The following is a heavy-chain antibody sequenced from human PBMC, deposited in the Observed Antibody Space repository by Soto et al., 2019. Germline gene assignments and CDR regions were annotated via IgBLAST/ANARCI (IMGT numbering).Heavy chain of an antibody. Sequence: ASVKVSCKASGYTSADFGISWVRQAPGQGLEWMGWVSGNNGASNPAPKVQGRITMTLDTSTGVSYMALRSLKSDDTAIYYCVRDQKYFRVNGNWFDSWGQGTLVTVSS. J-gene: IGHJ5*01. CDR1: GYTSADFG. CDR2: VSGNNGAS. CDR3: VRDQKYFRVNGNWFDS. V-gene: IGHV1-18*04. D-gene: IGHD2-2*01.